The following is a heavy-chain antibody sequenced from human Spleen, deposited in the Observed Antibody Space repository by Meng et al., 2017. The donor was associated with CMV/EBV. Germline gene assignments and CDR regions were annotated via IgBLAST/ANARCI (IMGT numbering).Heavy chain of an antibody. CDR2: IYYSGIT. D-gene: IGHD3-9*01. Sequence: LRLSCTVSGGSISSEDFFWSWVRQPPGKGLEWIGYIYYSGITYYNPSLKSRITMSVDTSKNEFSLKLTALTAADTAVFYCARIPTFYAETGSHFYYFDYWGQGMLVTVSS. V-gene: IGHV4-30-4*08. CDR1: GGSISSEDFF. CDR3: ARIPTFYAETGSHFYYFDY. J-gene: IGHJ4*02.